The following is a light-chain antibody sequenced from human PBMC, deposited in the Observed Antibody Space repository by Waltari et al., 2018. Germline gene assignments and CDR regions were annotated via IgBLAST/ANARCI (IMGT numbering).Light chain of an antibody. CDR3: SSYASSSTYNYV. Sequence: QSALTQPASMSGSPGQSITISCPGTSRDVGGYNYVSWYQHHPDKAPKLMIYDVSKRPSGVSNRFSGSKSGSTASLTISGLQAEDEADYYCSSYASSSTYNYVFGTGTKVTVL. CDR2: DVS. CDR1: SRDVGGYNY. V-gene: IGLV2-14*03. J-gene: IGLJ1*01.